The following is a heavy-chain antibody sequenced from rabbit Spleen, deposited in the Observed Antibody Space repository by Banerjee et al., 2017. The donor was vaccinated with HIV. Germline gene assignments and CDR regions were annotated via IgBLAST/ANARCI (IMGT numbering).Heavy chain of an antibody. J-gene: IGHJ6*01. D-gene: IGHD8-1*01. CDR2: IYAGGSGST. CDR3: ARDTGSSFSSYGMDL. V-gene: IGHV1S40*01. Sequence: QSLEESGGGLVKPGASLTLTCKASGFDLSSYYYMCWVRQAPGKGLEYIACIYAGGSGSTYYASWAKGRFTISKTSSTTVTLQMTSLTAADTATYFCARDTGSSFSSYGMDLWGPGTLVT. CDR1: GFDLSSYYY.